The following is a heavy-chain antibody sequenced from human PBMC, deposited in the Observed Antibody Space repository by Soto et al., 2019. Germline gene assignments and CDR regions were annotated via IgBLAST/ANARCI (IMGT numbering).Heavy chain of an antibody. D-gene: IGHD4-17*01. J-gene: IGHJ6*03. CDR3: TTGQDYGDALGGYYYYYYMDV. V-gene: IGHV3-15*01. CDR2: IKSKTDGGTT. CDR1: GFTFSNAW. Sequence: GGSLRLSCAASGFTFSNAWMSWVRQAPGKGLEWVGRIKSKTDGGTTDYAAPVKGRFTISRDDSKNTLYLQMNSLKTEVTAVYYCTTGQDYGDALGGYYYYYYMDVWGKGTTVTVSS.